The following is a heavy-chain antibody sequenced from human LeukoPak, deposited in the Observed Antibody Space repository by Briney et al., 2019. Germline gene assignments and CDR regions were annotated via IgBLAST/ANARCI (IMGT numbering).Heavy chain of an antibody. J-gene: IGHJ5*02. V-gene: IGHV4-61*01. CDR2: INHSGST. CDR3: ARGSLRFDP. CDR1: GGSVSSGIYY. Sequence: SETLSLTCTVSGGSVSSGIYYWSWIRQPPGKGLEWIGEINHSGSTNYNPSLKSRVTISVDTSKNQFSLKLSSVTAADTAVYYCARGSLRFDPWGQGTLVTVSS.